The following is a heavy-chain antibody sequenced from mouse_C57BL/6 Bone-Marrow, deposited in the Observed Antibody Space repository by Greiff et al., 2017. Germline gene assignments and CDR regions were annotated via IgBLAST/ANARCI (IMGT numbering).Heavy chain of an antibody. D-gene: IGHD1-1*01. J-gene: IGHJ3*01. CDR1: GFTFTDYY. CDR2: IRNKANGYTT. Sequence: EVMLVESGGGLVQPGGSLSLSCAASGFTFTDYYMSWVRQPPGKALEWLGFIRNKANGYTTEYSASVKGRFTISRDNSQSSLYLQMNALRAEDSSTYYCARSNYYGSSPYAYWGQGTLVTVSA. V-gene: IGHV7-3*01. CDR3: ARSNYYGSSPYAY.